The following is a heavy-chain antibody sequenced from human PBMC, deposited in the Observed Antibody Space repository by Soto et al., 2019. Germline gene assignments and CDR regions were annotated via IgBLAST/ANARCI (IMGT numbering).Heavy chain of an antibody. J-gene: IGHJ5*02. CDR2: IYHSGST. CDR1: GGSISSGGYS. D-gene: IGHD3-16*02. CDR3: ARVLGELSLRGHWFDP. V-gene: IGHV4-30-2*01. Sequence: SETLSLTCAVSGGSISSGGYSWSWIRQPPGKGLEWIGYIYHSGSTYYNPSLKSRVTISVDRSKNQFSLMLSSVTAADTAVYYCARVLGELSLRGHWFDPWGQGTLVTVSS.